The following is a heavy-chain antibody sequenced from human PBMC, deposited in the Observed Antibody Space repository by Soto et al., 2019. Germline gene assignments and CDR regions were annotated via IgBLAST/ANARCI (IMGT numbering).Heavy chain of an antibody. Sequence: QVQLQESGPILVKPSQTLSLTCTVSGGSISSVYDYWSWIRQSPDKGLEWIGHIYDGGTTYNYPSPTIPVTTPVDTSTTQSPLQLRSVTAADTAVYSSASAPSGAKVDYWGQGTLVTVSS. D-gene: IGHD3-16*01. CDR2: IYDGGTT. J-gene: IGHJ4*02. V-gene: IGHV4-30-4*01. CDR3: ASAPSGAKVDY. CDR1: GGSISSVYDY.